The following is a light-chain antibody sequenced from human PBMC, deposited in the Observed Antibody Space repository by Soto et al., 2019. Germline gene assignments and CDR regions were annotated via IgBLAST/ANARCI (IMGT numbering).Light chain of an antibody. CDR2: AAS. CDR3: HQLNTFPRT. V-gene: IGKV1-9*01. J-gene: IGKJ1*01. Sequence: DIQLTQSPSFLSVAVGDRVTITCRASQGISTFLAWYQQKPGKAPKLLIYAASTLHDGVPSRFGGSGSGTEFTLTIRSLQPEDSATYYCHQLNTFPRTFGQGTKVEIK. CDR1: QGISTF.